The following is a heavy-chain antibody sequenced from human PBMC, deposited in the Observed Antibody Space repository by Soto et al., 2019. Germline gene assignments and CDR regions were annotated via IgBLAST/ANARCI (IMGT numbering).Heavy chain of an antibody. Sequence: EVQLLESGGGLVQPGGSLRLSCAASGFTFSSYAMSWVRQAPGKGLEWVSAISGSGGSTYYADSEKGRFTISRDNSKNTLYRQMNSLRAEDTAVYYCAKDPSYCSGGSCYIGYWGQGTLVTVSS. V-gene: IGHV3-23*01. CDR1: GFTFSSYA. J-gene: IGHJ4*02. CDR3: AKDPSYCSGGSCYIGY. CDR2: ISGSGGST. D-gene: IGHD2-15*01.